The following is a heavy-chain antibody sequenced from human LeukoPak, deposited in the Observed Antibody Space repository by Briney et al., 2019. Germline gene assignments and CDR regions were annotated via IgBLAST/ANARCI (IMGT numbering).Heavy chain of an antibody. CDR2: ISYDGSNK. Sequence: GGSLRLSCAASGFTFSSYGMHWVRQAPGKGLEWLAVISYDGSNKYYADSVKGRFTISRENSENTLYLQMNSLRAEDTAVYYCARDLFGGEMATIQPDYWGQGTLVTVPS. V-gene: IGHV3-30*03. D-gene: IGHD5-24*01. CDR3: ARDLFGGEMATIQPDY. CDR1: GFTFSSYG. J-gene: IGHJ4*02.